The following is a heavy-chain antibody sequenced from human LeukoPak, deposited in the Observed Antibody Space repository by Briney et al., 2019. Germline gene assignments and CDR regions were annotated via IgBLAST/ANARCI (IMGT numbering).Heavy chain of an antibody. CDR3: AKSGFLEWLPYFDY. J-gene: IGHJ4*02. V-gene: IGHV3-11*06. D-gene: IGHD3-3*01. CDR2: ISAGSTNK. CDR1: GFTFSDYH. Sequence: PGGSLRLSCAASGFTFSDYHMSWIRQAPGKGPEWVSYISAGSTNKYYADSVKGRFTIPRDNSKNTLYLQMNSLRAEDTAVYYCAKSGFLEWLPYFDYWGQGTLVTVSS.